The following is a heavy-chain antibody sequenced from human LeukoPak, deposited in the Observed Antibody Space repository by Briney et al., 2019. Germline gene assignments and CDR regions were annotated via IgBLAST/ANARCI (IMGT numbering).Heavy chain of an antibody. CDR1: GGSISSSNW. D-gene: IGHD6-13*01. J-gene: IGHJ5*02. CDR3: ARAFPDPGVAAAGLRGFDP. V-gene: IGHV4-4*02. Sequence: SETLSLTCAVSGGSISSSNWWSWVRQPPGKGLEWIGEIYHSGSTNYNPSLKSRVTISVDKSKNQFSLKLSSVTAADTAVYYCARAFPDPGVAAAGLRGFDPWGQGTLVTVSS. CDR2: IYHSGST.